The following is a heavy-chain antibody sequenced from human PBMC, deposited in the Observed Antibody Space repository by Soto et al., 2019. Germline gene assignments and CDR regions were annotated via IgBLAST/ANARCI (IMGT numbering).Heavy chain of an antibody. CDR1: GFNFGNNW. J-gene: IGHJ4*02. Sequence: PRWSLRLSCSASGFNFGNNWMHWVRQAPGKGLEWVSRMNSDGRTTNYADSVKGRFTVSRDNAKNTLYLQMNSLRAEDTAVYYCATAEVDYWGPGTLVTVSS. V-gene: IGHV3-74*01. CDR3: ATAEVDY. CDR2: MNSDGRTT.